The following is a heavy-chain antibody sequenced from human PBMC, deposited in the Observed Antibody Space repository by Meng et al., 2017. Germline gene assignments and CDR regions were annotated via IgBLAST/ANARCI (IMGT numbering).Heavy chain of an antibody. J-gene: IGHJ4*02. CDR2: ISYDGSNK. V-gene: IGHV3-30*16. CDR1: GFTFSSYA. CDR3: ARDASDYGGVFDY. Sequence: GGSLRLSCAASGFTFSSYAMHWVRQAPGKGLDWVAVISYDGSNKYYADYVKGRFTISRDNSKNTLYLQMNSLRAEDTAVYYCARDASDYGGVFDYWGQGTLVTVSS. D-gene: IGHD4-23*01.